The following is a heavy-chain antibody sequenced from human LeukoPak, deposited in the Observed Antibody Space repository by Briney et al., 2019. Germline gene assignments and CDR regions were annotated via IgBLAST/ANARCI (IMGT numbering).Heavy chain of an antibody. J-gene: IGHJ4*02. CDR2: IYSGGST. CDR3: ARVGGTLVSDY. V-gene: IGHV3-53*01. CDR1: GFTVSSNY. Sequence: GGSLRLSCAASGFTVSSNYMSWVRQAPGKGLEWVSVIYSGGSTYYADSVKGRFTISRDNSKNTLYLQMNSLRAEDMAVYYCARVGGTLVSDYWGQGTLVTVSS. D-gene: IGHD3-16*01.